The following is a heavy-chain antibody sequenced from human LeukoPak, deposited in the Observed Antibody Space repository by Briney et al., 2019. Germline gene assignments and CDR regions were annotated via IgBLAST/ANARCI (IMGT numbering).Heavy chain of an antibody. CDR2: IHPSGTT. J-gene: IGHJ5*02. Sequence: SETLSLTCTVSGDSISSYYWSWVRQPAGKGLEWIGRIHPSGTTYYNPSLKSRVTIFVDTSNNQFSLNLNSVTAADTAVYYCARDWGFGDSEDWFAPWGPGTLVTVSS. V-gene: IGHV4-4*07. CDR3: ARDWGFGDSEDWFAP. CDR1: GDSISSYY. D-gene: IGHD4-17*01.